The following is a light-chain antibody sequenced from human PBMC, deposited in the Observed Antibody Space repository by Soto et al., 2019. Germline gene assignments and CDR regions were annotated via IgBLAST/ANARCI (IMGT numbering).Light chain of an antibody. V-gene: IGLV2-14*01. Sequence: QSVLTQPASVSGSPGQSITISCTGTSSDVGGYNYVSWYQQHPGKAPKLMIYGVSNRPSGVSNRFSGSKSGNTASLTISGLQAEDEADYYCSSYTSRATLYVFGTGTQLTVL. J-gene: IGLJ1*01. CDR2: GVS. CDR3: SSYTSRATLYV. CDR1: SSDVGGYNY.